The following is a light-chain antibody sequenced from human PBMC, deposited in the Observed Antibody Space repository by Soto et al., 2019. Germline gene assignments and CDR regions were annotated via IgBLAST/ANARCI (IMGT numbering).Light chain of an antibody. Sequence: QSALTQPPSASGSPGQSVTISCTGTSGDVGGYDYVSWYQQHPGKAPKLMIYEVTKRPLGVPDRFSGSKSGNTASLTVSGLQAEDEADYYCCSYAGSYTLVFGGGTKVTVL. CDR2: EVT. V-gene: IGLV2-8*01. CDR3: CSYAGSYTLV. J-gene: IGLJ2*01. CDR1: SGDVGGYDY.